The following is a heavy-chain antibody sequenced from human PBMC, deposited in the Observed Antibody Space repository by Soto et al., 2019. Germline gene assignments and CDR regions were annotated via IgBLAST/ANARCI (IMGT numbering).Heavy chain of an antibody. Sequence: GGSLRLSCAASGLRLRNFAMNWVRQAPGKGLEWISTISGGGDSTYYADSVGGRFTVSRDDSKNTVYLQMNSLRVEDTALYYCAKDESTGYVELYWGLGTLVTVSS. J-gene: IGHJ4*02. CDR1: GLRLRNFA. D-gene: IGHD3-22*01. CDR2: ISGGGDST. V-gene: IGHV3-23*01. CDR3: AKDESTGYVELY.